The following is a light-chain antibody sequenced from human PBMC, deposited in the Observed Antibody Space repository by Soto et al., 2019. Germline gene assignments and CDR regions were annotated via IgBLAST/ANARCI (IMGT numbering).Light chain of an antibody. CDR2: GAS. V-gene: IGKV3-15*01. J-gene: IGKJ1*01. CDR1: QSITND. Sequence: IVMTQSPATLSVSPGDTATLSCRASQSITNDLAWFQQKPGQAPRLLIYGASTRATGIPARFSGSGSGTEFTLTISSLQSDDFALYYCQQYNNWPPWTFGQGTQVEIK. CDR3: QQYNNWPPWT.